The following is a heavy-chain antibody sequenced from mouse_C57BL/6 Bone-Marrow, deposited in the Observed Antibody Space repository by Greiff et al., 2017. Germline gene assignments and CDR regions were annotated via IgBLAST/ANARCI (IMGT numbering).Heavy chain of an antibody. D-gene: IGHD3-2*02. J-gene: IGHJ3*01. V-gene: IGHV1-52*01. Sequence: VQLQQPGAELVRPGSSVKLSCKASGYTFTSYWMHWVQQRPIQGLEWIGNIDPSDSATHYNQTFKDKATLTVDKSTSTGSMQLSSLTSEDSAIDYCSHRSGLAWFAYWGQGTLVTVSA. CDR2: IDPSDSAT. CDR3: SHRSGLAWFAY. CDR1: GYTFTSYW.